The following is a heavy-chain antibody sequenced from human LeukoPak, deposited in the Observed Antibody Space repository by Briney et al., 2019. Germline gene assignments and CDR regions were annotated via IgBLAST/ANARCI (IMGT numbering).Heavy chain of an antibody. V-gene: IGHV1-2*02. Sequence: ASVKVSCKASGYTFTGYYMFWVRQAPGQGLEWMGWINPNSGGTNYAQKFQGRVTITADKSTSTAYMELSSLRSEDTAVYYCVGGRGIELRAFDIWGQGTMVTVSS. CDR1: GYTFTGYY. CDR3: VGGRGIELRAFDI. D-gene: IGHD1-26*01. J-gene: IGHJ3*02. CDR2: INPNSGGT.